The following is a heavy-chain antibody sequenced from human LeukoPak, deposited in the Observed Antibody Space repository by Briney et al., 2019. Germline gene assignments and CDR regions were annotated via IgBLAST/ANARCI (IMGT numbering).Heavy chain of an antibody. V-gene: IGHV3-23*01. CDR3: ARAPTLYGSGPVLDY. Sequence: GGSLRLSCAASRFTFSSYTMSWVRQAPGKGLEWVSSISGSGGSTYYADSVKGRFTISRDNAKNTLYLQMNSLRAEDTAVYYCARAPTLYGSGPVLDYWGQGTLVTVSS. J-gene: IGHJ4*02. CDR2: ISGSGGST. CDR1: RFTFSSYT. D-gene: IGHD3-10*01.